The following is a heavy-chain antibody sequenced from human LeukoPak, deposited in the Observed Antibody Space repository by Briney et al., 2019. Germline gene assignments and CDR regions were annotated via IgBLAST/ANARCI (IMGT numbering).Heavy chain of an antibody. V-gene: IGHV1-46*01. CDR1: GYTFTSYY. CDR2: INPSGGST. D-gene: IGHD1-14*01. J-gene: IGHJ6*02. CDR3: ARDSRREPLDV. Sequence: ASVKVSCKASGYTFTSYYMHWVRQAPGQGLEWMGIINPSGGSTSYAQKFQGRVTMTRDTSTSTVYMELNSLRAEDTAVYYCARDSRREPLDVWGQGATVTVSS.